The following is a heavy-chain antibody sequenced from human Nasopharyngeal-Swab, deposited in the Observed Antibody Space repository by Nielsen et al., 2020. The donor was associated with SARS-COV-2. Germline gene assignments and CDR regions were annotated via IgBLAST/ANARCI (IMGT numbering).Heavy chain of an antibody. Sequence: GESLKISCQGSGYSFSTYWIGWVRQMPGKGLEWMGIIYPGDSTTKYRPSLQGQVTISADKSISTAYLQWSSLKASDTAMYYCARTAYSGYRFDYWGQGTLVTVSS. CDR3: ARTAYSGYRFDY. CDR2: IYPGDSTT. D-gene: IGHD5-12*01. V-gene: IGHV5-51*01. J-gene: IGHJ4*02. CDR1: GYSFSTYW.